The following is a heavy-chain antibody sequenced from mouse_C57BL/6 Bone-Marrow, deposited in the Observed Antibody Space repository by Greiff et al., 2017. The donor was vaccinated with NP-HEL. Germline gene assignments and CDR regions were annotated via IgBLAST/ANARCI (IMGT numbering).Heavy chain of an antibody. CDR1: GYSITSGYY. J-gene: IGHJ4*01. D-gene: IGHD2-14*01. CDR3: AREGTAMDY. Sequence: EVHLVESGPGLVKPSQSLSLTCSVTGYSITSGYYWNWIRQFPGNKLEWMGYISYDGSNNYNPSLKNRISITRDTSKNQFFLKLNSVTTEDTATYYCAREGTAMDYWGQGTSVTVSS. V-gene: IGHV3-6*01. CDR2: ISYDGSN.